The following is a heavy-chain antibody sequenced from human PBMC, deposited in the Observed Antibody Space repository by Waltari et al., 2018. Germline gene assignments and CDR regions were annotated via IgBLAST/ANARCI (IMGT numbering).Heavy chain of an antibody. CDR1: MFPFSTYA. J-gene: IGHJ4*02. CDR2: ITGSGLTT. D-gene: IGHD5-18*01. CDR3: AKEWEDTAMVAYYFDS. V-gene: IGHV3-23*01. Sequence: EVHLLESGGGLVQPGGSLRLSCTTSMFPFSTYALSWVRQAPGKGLEWVSAITGSGLTTYYADSVKGRFTVSRDNSRNTVFLQMNTLRGDDTAVYYCAKEWEDTAMVAYYFDSWGQGTLVTVSS.